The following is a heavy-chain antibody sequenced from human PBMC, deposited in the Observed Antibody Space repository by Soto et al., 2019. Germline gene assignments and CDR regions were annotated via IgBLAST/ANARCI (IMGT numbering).Heavy chain of an antibody. J-gene: IGHJ4*02. CDR1: VFSVNNYW. V-gene: IGHV3-74*01. CDR3: ARGNSGSYSPIDY. D-gene: IGHD1-26*01. Sequence: GSLRLSCAAPVFSVNNYWMHWVRQAPGKGLLWVSRISPDGRGTTYADSLKGRVTIARDNAKNTLYLQINSLRAEDTAVYYCARGNSGSYSPIDYWGQGTLVTVSS. CDR2: ISPDGRGT.